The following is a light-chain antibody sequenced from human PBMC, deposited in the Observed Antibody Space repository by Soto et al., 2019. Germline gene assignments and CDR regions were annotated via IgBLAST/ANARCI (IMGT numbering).Light chain of an antibody. CDR3: SSYTSSSTLRHWV. CDR2: DVS. Sequence: QSALTQPASVSGSPGQSITISCTGTSSDVGGYNYVSWYQQHPGKAPKLMIYDVSNRPSGVSNRFSGSKSGNTASLTISGLQAEDEADYYCSSYTSSSTLRHWVFGGGTKVTVL. J-gene: IGLJ3*02. V-gene: IGLV2-14*01. CDR1: SSDVGGYNY.